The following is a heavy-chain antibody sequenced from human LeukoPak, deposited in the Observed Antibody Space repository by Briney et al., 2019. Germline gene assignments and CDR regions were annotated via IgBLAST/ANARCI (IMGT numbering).Heavy chain of an antibody. CDR1: GGSISSGDYY. V-gene: IGHV4-30-4*01. D-gene: IGHD3-22*01. J-gene: IGHJ4*02. CDR2: IYYSGST. Sequence: SQTLSLTCTVSGGSISSGDYYWSWIRQPPGKGLEWIGYIYYSGSTYYNPSLKSRVTISVDTSKNQFSLKLSSVTAADTAVYYCARLTYYYDSSGYYYEPFDYWGQGTLVTVSS. CDR3: ARLTYYYDSSGYYYEPFDY.